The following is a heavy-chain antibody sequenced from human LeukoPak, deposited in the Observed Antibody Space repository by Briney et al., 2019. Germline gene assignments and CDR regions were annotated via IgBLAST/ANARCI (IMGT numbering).Heavy chain of an antibody. CDR1: GGSISSYY. D-gene: IGHD6-6*01. Sequence: KTSETLSLTCTVSGGSISSYYWSWIRQPPGKGLEWIGYIYYSGSTNYNPSLKSRVTISVDTSKNQFSLKLSSVTAADTAVYYCARFSRGRIEARPMYFDYWGQGTLVTVSS. CDR2: IYYSGST. V-gene: IGHV4-59*01. J-gene: IGHJ4*02. CDR3: ARFSRGRIEARPMYFDY.